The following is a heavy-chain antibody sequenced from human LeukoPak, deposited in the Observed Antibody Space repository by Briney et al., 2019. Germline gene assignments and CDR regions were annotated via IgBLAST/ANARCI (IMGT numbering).Heavy chain of an antibody. V-gene: IGHV4-34*01. CDR2: INHSGST. D-gene: IGHD3-22*01. Sequence: SETLSLTCAVYGGSFSGYYWSWIRQPPGKGLEWIGEINHSGSTNYNPSLKSRVTISVDTSKNQFSLKLSSVTAADTAVYYCAQWLGYDAFDIWGQGTMVTVSS. CDR1: GGSFSGYY. CDR3: AQWLGYDAFDI. J-gene: IGHJ3*02.